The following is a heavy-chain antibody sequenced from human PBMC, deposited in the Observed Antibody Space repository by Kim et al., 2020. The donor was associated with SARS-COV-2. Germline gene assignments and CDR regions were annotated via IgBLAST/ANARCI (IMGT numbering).Heavy chain of an antibody. CDR3: AREGLLGSGVPFDY. CDR2: ISSSSSYI. D-gene: IGHD1-26*01. J-gene: IGHJ4*02. V-gene: IGHV3-21*01. CDR1: GFTFSSYS. Sequence: GGSLRLSCAASGFTFSSYSMNWVRQAPGKGLEWVSSISSSSSYIYYADSVKGRFTISRDNAKNSLYLQMNSLRAEDTAVYYCAREGLLGSGVPFDYWGQGTLVTVSS.